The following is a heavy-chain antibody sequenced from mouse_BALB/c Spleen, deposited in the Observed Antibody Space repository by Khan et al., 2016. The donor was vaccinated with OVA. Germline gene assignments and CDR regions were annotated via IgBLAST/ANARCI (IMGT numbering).Heavy chain of an antibody. D-gene: IGHD1-1*01. V-gene: IGHV1S135*01. J-gene: IGHJ2*01. Sequence: VQLQQSGPELVKPGASVKVSCKASGYSFSDYNMFWVKQSLGKRLEWIAYIDPYNGGPNYRQNVMGKATLTVDKSSSTAFMHLNSLKSEDSAVYYCALIYHYGSGFDYWGQGTTLTVSS. CDR2: IDPYNGGP. CDR1: GYSFSDYN. CDR3: ALIYHYGSGFDY.